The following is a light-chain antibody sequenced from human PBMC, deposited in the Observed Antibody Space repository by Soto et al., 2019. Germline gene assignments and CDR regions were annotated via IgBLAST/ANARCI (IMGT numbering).Light chain of an antibody. J-gene: IGKJ1*01. V-gene: IGKV1-5*01. CDR1: QSISSW. Sequence: GDRVTITCRASQSISSWLAWYQQKPGKATKLLIYDASSLESGVPSRFSGSGSGTEFTLTISSLQPDDFATYYCQQYNIYSWTFGQGTKVEIK. CDR2: DAS. CDR3: QQYNIYSWT.